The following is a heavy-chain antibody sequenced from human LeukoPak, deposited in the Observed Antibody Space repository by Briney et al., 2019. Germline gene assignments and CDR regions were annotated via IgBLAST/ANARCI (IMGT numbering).Heavy chain of an antibody. CDR2: IYHSGRT. J-gene: IGHJ6*03. V-gene: IGHV4-38-2*02. CDR1: GYSISSGYY. D-gene: IGHD6-19*01. Sequence: PSETLSLTCTVSGYSISSGYYWGWIRPPPGKGLEWIGSIYHSGRTFYNPSLKSRVTISVDKSKNQFSLKLSSVTAADTAVYYCARDKPAISGWDYYYYMDVWGKGTTVTISS. CDR3: ARDKPAISGWDYYYYMDV.